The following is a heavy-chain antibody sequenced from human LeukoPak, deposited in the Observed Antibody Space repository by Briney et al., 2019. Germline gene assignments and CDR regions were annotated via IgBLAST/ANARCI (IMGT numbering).Heavy chain of an antibody. CDR1: GFTFSSYS. D-gene: IGHD3-16*01. V-gene: IGHV3-21*01. CDR2: ISSSSSYV. CDR3: VSWITHLFDY. Sequence: GGSLRLSCAVSGFTFSSYSMNWVRQAPGKGLEWVSSISSSSSYVYYADSVKGRFTISRDNAKNSLYLQMNSLRAEDTAVYYCVSWITHLFDYWGQGTLVTVSS. J-gene: IGHJ4*02.